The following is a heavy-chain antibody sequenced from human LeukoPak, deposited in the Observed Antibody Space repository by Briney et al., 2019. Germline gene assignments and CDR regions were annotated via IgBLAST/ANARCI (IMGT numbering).Heavy chain of an antibody. V-gene: IGHV3-30-3*01. D-gene: IGHD4-23*01. Sequence: GRSLRLSCAASGFTFSSYAMHWVRQAPGKGLEWVAVISYDGSNKYYADSVKGRFTISRDNSKNTLYLQMNSLRAEDTAVYYCATLYGGLRADGYWGQGTLVTVSS. CDR1: GFTFSSYA. CDR3: ATLYGGLRADGY. J-gene: IGHJ4*02. CDR2: ISYDGSNK.